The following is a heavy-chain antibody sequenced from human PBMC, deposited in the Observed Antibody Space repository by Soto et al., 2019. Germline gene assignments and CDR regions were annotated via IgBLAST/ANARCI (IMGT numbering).Heavy chain of an antibody. D-gene: IGHD1-20*01. J-gene: IGHJ4*02. CDR3: TRNLYNTGDFDH. Sequence: QVQLMQSGAEVRKPGASVKVSCKASGYTFTDYDINWVRQATGQGLEWLGWMTPKSGYTGYAQKFQCRVTLTRDTSRGTAYMALSSLTSEDTAVYYCTRNLYNTGDFDHWGQGTLVTVSS. CDR1: GYTFTDYD. V-gene: IGHV1-8*02. CDR2: MTPKSGYT.